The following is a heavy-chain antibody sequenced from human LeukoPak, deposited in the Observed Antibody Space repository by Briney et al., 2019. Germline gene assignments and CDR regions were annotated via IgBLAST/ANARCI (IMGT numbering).Heavy chain of an antibody. CDR3: AREIDRDDYNRFFDY. Sequence: ASVKVSCKASGYSFSTYTMNWVRQAPGQRLEWMGWINAGNGNTKYSQKFQGRVTITRDTSASTAYMEMRSLRSEDTAVYYCAREIDRDDYNRFFDYWGQGTLVTVSS. CDR2: INAGNGNT. CDR1: GYSFSTYT. D-gene: IGHD5-24*01. V-gene: IGHV1-3*01. J-gene: IGHJ4*02.